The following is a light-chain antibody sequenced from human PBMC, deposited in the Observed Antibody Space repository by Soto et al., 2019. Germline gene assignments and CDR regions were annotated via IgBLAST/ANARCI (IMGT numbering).Light chain of an antibody. CDR3: QQSYSSWT. CDR2: AAS. J-gene: IGKJ1*01. Sequence: DIQMTQSPSTLSASVGDRVTITCRASQSISSWLAWYQQKPGKAPKLLIYAASSLPSGVPSRFSGTGSGTEFTLSISNLQPEDIATFFCQQSYSSWTFGQGTKVDIK. V-gene: IGKV1-39*01. CDR1: QSISSW.